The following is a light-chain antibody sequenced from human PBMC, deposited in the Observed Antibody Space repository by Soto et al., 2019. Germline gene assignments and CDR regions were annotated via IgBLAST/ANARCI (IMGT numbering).Light chain of an antibody. CDR1: QSISHW. J-gene: IGKJ1*01. CDR2: DAS. V-gene: IGKV1-5*01. Sequence: DIQMTQSPSTLSASVGDRVTITCRASQSISHWLAWYQQKPGEAPKLLIYDASSLESGVPSRFSGTGSGTEFTLSIISLRPDDVATYYCQQYSSYSWTFGQGTKVEIK. CDR3: QQYSSYSWT.